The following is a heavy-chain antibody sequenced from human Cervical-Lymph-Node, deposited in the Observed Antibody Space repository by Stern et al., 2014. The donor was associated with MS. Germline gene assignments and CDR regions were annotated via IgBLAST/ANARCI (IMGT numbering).Heavy chain of an antibody. D-gene: IGHD3-22*01. Sequence: EVQLVESGGGLVRPGGSLKLSCAASGFTFSDSAMHWVRQASGKGLEWVGRIRSKANSHATTYTASVKGRFTISRDDSKNTAYLQMNSLKTEDTAVYFCTQYNDDSGYYPYYFEDWGQGALVTVSS. J-gene: IGHJ4*02. CDR2: IRSKANSHAT. V-gene: IGHV3-73*01. CDR1: GFTFSDSA. CDR3: TQYNDDSGYYPYYFED.